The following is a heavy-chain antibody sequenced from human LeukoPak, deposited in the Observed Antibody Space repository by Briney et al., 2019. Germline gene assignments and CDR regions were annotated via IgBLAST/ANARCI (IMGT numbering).Heavy chain of an antibody. Sequence: ASVKVSCKASGYTFTSYDINRVRQATGQGLEWMGWMNPNSGNTGYAQKFQGRVTITRNTSISTAYMELSSLRSEDTAVYYCARDLSSGWEDYFDYWGQGTLVTVSS. J-gene: IGHJ4*02. CDR2: MNPNSGNT. CDR1: GYTFTSYD. D-gene: IGHD6-19*01. CDR3: ARDLSSGWEDYFDY. V-gene: IGHV1-8*03.